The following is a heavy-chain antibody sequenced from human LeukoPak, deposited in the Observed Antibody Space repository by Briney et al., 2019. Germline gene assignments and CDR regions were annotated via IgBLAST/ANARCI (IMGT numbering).Heavy chain of an antibody. D-gene: IGHD3-10*01. J-gene: IGHJ4*02. CDR1: GDFISSSSYY. CDR3: ARIYGSGSYYMRDHYFDY. CDR2: IYYSGST. Sequence: PSETLSPTCTVSGDFISSSSYYWGWIRQPPGKGLEWIGNIYYSGSTQYNPPLKSRVTISVDTSKYQFSLKLNSVTAADTAVYYCARIYGSGSYYMRDHYFDYWGQGTLVTVSS. V-gene: IGHV4-39*01.